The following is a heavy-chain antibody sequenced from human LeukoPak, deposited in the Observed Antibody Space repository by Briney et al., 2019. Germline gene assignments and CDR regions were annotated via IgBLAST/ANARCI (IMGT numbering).Heavy chain of an antibody. D-gene: IGHD5-18*01. CDR1: GFTFSSYS. J-gene: IGHJ6*04. CDR3: ARDLTGPDTAMVAMDV. CDR2: ISSSSSYI. V-gene: IGHV3-21*01. Sequence: GSLGLSCAASGFTFSSYSMNWVRQAPGKGLEWVSSISSSSSYIYYADSVKGRFTISRDNAKNSLYLQMNSLRAEDTAVYYCARDLTGPDTAMVAMDVWGKGTTVTVSS.